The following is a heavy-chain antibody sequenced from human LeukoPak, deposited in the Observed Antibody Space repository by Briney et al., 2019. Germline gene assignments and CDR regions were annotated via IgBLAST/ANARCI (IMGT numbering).Heavy chain of an antibody. Sequence: SETLSLTCTVSGGSISSYYWSWIRQPPGKGLEWIGYIYYSGSTNYNPSLKSRVTISVDTSKNQFSLKLSSVTAADTAVYYCARGSGSYYDYHYYGMDVWGQGTTVTVSS. CDR2: IYYSGST. D-gene: IGHD1-26*01. CDR1: GGSISSYY. V-gene: IGHV4-59*08. J-gene: IGHJ6*02. CDR3: ARGSGSYYDYHYYGMDV.